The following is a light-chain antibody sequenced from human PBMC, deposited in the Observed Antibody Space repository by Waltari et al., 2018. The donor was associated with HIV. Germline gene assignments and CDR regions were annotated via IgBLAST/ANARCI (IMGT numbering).Light chain of an antibody. CDR3: SSYVNTDTLI. Sequence: HSALTQPASVSGSPGQSITISSTGSSTDIGFSNLVSWYQPHPGKAPQLIIYEVHSRPSGVPDRFSGSKSGNTASLTISMLQADDEADYYCSSYVNTDTLIFGGGTKLTVL. J-gene: IGLJ2*01. V-gene: IGLV2-14*01. CDR2: EVH. CDR1: STDIGFSNL.